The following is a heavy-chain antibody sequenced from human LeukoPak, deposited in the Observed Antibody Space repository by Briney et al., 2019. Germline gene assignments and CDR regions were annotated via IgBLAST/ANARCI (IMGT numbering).Heavy chain of an antibody. CDR2: IYPGDSDT. CDR1: GYSFTSYW. J-gene: IGHJ3*02. Sequence: GESVKISCKGSGYSFTSYWIGWARQMPGKGLEWMGIIYPGDSDTRYSPSFQGQVTISADKSISTAYLQWSSLQASDTAMYYCARRFNGGSHWDAFDIWGQGTMVTVSS. D-gene: IGHD2-15*01. V-gene: IGHV5-51*01. CDR3: ARRFNGGSHWDAFDI.